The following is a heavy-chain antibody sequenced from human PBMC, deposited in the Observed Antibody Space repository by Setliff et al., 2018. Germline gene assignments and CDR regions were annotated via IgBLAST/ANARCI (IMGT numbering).Heavy chain of an antibody. V-gene: IGHV4-4*09. J-gene: IGHJ4*02. CDR1: DVSISGYY. D-gene: IGHD3-9*01. CDR3: AHSTTFDLHHDY. CDR2: IFTSGST. Sequence: SETLSLTCTVSDVSISGYYWSWIRQPPGKGLEWIGYIFTSGSTQYNPSLKSRATISRDTSSNQFSLKLFSVTAADTAVYYCAHSTTFDLHHDYWGQGALVTVSS.